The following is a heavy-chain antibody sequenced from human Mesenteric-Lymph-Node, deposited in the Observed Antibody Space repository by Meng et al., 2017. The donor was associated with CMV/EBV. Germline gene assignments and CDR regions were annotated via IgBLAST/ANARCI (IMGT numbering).Heavy chain of an antibody. CDR2: INPNSGGT. D-gene: IGHD5-18*01. CDR1: GYTFTGYY. V-gene: IGHV1-2*02. Sequence: ASVKVSCKASGYTFTGYYMHWVRQAPGQGLEWMGWINPNSGGTNYAQKFQGRVTMTRDTSISTAYMELSRLRSDDTAVYYCARDAGYSYAYDAFDIWGQGTMVTVSS. J-gene: IGHJ3*02. CDR3: ARDAGYSYAYDAFDI.